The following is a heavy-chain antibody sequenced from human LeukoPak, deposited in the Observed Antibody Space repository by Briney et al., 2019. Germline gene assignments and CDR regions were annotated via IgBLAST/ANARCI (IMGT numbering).Heavy chain of an antibody. CDR1: GGSFSGYY. V-gene: IGHV4-34*01. J-gene: IGHJ4*02. CDR3: ARGTGGYSSGWYGY. CDR2: INHSGST. Sequence: SETLSLTCAVYGGSFSGYYWSWIRQPPGKGLEWIGEINHSGSTNYNPSLKSRVTISVDTSKNQFSLRLSSVTAADTAVYYCARGTGGYSSGWYGYWGQGTLVTVSS. D-gene: IGHD6-19*01.